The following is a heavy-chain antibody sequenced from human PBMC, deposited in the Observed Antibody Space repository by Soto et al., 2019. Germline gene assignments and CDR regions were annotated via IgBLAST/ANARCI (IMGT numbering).Heavy chain of an antibody. D-gene: IGHD2-2*01. J-gene: IGHJ4*02. Sequence: QVQLVQSGAEVKQPGSSVKVSCMISGGTFDSFTISWVRQALGQGFEWMGGIIPVSGVPSYSRHFQGRITITADASTRTAYMDLSGLKFEDTAVYFCARDSRTATLDFWGQGTLVSVS. CDR3: ARDSRTATLDF. V-gene: IGHV1-69*01. CDR1: GGTFDSFT. CDR2: IIPVSGVP.